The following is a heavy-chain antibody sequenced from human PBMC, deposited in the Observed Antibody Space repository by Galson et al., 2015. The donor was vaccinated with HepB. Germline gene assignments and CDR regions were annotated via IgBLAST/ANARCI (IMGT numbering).Heavy chain of an antibody. V-gene: IGHV1-18*01. D-gene: IGHD3-22*01. CDR2: ISAYNGNT. CDR1: GGTFSSYA. CDR3: AREFPAPLTVIDRNYLFDY. Sequence: SVKVSCKASGGTFSSYAISWVRQAPGQGLEWMGWISAYNGNTNYAQKLQGRVTMTTDTSTSTAYMELRSLRPDDTAVYYCAREFPAPLTVIDRNYLFDYWGQGTLVTVSS. J-gene: IGHJ4*02.